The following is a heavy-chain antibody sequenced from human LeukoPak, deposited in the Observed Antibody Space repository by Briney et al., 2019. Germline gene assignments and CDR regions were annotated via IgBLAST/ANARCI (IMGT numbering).Heavy chain of an antibody. CDR3: ARRPDSGKYSGRWYDY. CDR2: VNHSGST. Sequence: SETLSLTCTVSGGSISSYYWSWIRQPPGKGLEWIGEVNHSGSTNHNPSLKRRVTISVDTSRNQFSLKLNSVTAADTAVYYCARRPDSGKYSGRWYDYWGQGIPATVSS. CDR1: GGSISSYY. D-gene: IGHD6-13*01. V-gene: IGHV4-34*01. J-gene: IGHJ4*02.